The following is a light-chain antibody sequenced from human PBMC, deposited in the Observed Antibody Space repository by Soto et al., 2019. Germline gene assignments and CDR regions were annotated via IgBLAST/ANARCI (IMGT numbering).Light chain of an antibody. CDR3: QQFGSSPNT. V-gene: IGKV3-20*01. J-gene: IGKJ2*01. CDR2: GAS. CDR1: ESVSSSY. Sequence: EIVLTQSPGTLSLSPGERATLSCRASESVSSSYLAWYQQKPGQAPRLLIYGASSRATGIPDRFFGSGSGTDFTLIINRLEPEDFAVYFCQQFGSSPNTFGQGTKLEIK.